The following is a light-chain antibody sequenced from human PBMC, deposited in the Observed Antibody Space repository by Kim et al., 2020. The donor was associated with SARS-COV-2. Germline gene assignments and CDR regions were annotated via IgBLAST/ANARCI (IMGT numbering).Light chain of an antibody. CDR1: QSVLYTSNNKNY. V-gene: IGKV4-1*01. J-gene: IGKJ5*01. CDR2: WAS. CDR3: QQYYSTPIT. Sequence: ATINCKSSQSVLYTSNNKNYLAWYQQKPGQPPKLLISWASTRESGVPDRFSGSGSGTDFTLTISSLQAADVAVYYCQQYYSTPITFGQGTRLEIK.